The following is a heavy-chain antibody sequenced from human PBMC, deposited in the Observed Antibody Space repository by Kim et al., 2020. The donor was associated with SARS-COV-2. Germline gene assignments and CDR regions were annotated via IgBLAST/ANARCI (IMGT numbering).Heavy chain of an antibody. CDR2: ISYDGSNK. V-gene: IGHV3-30*03. J-gene: IGHJ4*02. Sequence: GGSLRLSCAASGFTFSSYGMHWVRQAPGKGLEWVAVISYDGSNKYYADSVKGRFTISRDNSKNTLYLQMNSLRAEDTAVYYCAREQQLDYWGQGTLVTVSS. CDR1: GFTFSSYG. D-gene: IGHD6-13*01. CDR3: AREQQLDY.